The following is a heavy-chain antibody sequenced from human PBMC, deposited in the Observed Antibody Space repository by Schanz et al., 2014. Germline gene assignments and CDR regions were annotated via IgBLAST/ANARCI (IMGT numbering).Heavy chain of an antibody. CDR2: ISVYTGNT. CDR3: ARRASCSRIGCPFDS. V-gene: IGHV1-18*01. Sequence: QIQLVQSGPEVKKPGATVKVSCKASGYIFINSGISWVRQAPGQGLEWMGWISVYTGNTKYGQKVQGRVTMTADTSTNTAYMELRSLRSDDTAMYYCARRASCSRIGCPFDSWGQGTLVTVSS. CDR1: GYIFINSG. J-gene: IGHJ4*02. D-gene: IGHD2-2*01.